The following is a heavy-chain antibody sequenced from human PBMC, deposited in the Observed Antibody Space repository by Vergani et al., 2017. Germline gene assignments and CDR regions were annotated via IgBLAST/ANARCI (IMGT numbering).Heavy chain of an antibody. D-gene: IGHD1-26*01. V-gene: IGHV4-30-4*01. Sequence: QVQLQESGPGLVKPSQTLSLTCTVSGGSISSDNYSWSWIRQPPGKGLEWIGYIYYSGFTYYNPSLKSRVSISVDTSKTQFSLKLSSVTAADTAVYYCARYSGGDSEYFQHWGQGTLVTVSS. J-gene: IGHJ1*01. CDR3: ARYSGGDSEYFQH. CDR2: IYYSGFT. CDR1: GGSISSDNYS.